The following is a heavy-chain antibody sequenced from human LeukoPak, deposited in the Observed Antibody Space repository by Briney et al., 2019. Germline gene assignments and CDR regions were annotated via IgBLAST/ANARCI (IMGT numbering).Heavy chain of an antibody. CDR2: INPNSGGT. Sequence: ASVKISCRASGYTFTGYYMHWVRQAPGQGLEWMGWINPNSGGTNCAHKFQGRVKMTRDTSISTAYMELSRLRSDDTAVYYCARSSRTIFGPQLDYWGQGNLVTVSS. V-gene: IGHV1-2*02. CDR3: ARSSRTIFGPQLDY. J-gene: IGHJ4*02. CDR1: GYTFTGYY. D-gene: IGHD3-3*01.